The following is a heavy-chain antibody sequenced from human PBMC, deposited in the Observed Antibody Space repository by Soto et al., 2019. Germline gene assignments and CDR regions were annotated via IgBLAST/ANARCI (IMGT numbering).Heavy chain of an antibody. CDR1: GFTFRSYG. CDR2: ISYDGSDK. Sequence: QVQLVESGGGVVQPGRSLRLSCVASGFTFRSYGMHWGRQAPGKGLEGVAHISYDGSDKYYADSVKGRFSMSRDNSKSTLYLQMNSLRPEDTAVYYCAKDRSWNDALYYFDYWGQGTLVTVSS. J-gene: IGHJ4*02. V-gene: IGHV3-30*18. D-gene: IGHD1-1*01. CDR3: AKDRSWNDALYYFDY.